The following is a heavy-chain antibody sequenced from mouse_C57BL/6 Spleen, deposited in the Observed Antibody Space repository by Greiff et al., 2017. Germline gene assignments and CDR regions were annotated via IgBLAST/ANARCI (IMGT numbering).Heavy chain of an antibody. D-gene: IGHD1-1*02. CDR1: GYSITSGYY. V-gene: IGHV3-6*01. J-gene: IGHJ3*01. CDR3: ARGDGAFAY. Sequence: EVKLVESGPGLVKPSQSLSLTCSVTGYSITSGYYWNWIRQFPGNKLEWMGYISYDGSNNYNPSLKNRITITRDTSKNQFFLKLNSVTTEDTATYYCARGDGAFAYWGQGTLVTVA. CDR2: ISYDGSN.